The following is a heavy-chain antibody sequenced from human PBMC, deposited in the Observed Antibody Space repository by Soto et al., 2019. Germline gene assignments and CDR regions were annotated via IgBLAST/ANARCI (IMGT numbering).Heavy chain of an antibody. J-gene: IGHJ6*02. CDR3: ARSRTAMVTYYYYGMDV. D-gene: IGHD5-18*01. V-gene: IGHV3-33*01. CDR2: IWYDGSNK. Sequence: LRLSCAASGFTFSSYGMHWVRQAPGKGLEWVAVIWYDGSNKYYADSVKGRFTISRDNSKNTLYLQMNSLRVEDTAVYYCARSRTAMVTYYYYGMDVWGQGTTVTVSS. CDR1: GFTFSSYG.